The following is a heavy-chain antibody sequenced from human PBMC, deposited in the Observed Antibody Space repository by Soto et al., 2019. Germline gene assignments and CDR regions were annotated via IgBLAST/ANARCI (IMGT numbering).Heavy chain of an antibody. D-gene: IGHD3-9*01. Sequence: TLSLTCSVSGASISSYYWTWIRQPPGGGLEWIGYMHHTQGTNDNPSLRGRVHMSIDTSMNQFSLRLTSVTAAGTAVYYCARVPFVGYFDWLDPWGHGTLVTVS. CDR2: MHHTQGT. CDR3: ARVPFVGYFDWLDP. V-gene: IGHV4-59*01. J-gene: IGHJ5*02. CDR1: GASISSYY.